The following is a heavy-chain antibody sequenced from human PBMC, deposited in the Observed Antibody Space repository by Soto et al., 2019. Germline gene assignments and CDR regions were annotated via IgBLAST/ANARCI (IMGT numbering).Heavy chain of an antibody. V-gene: IGHV3-23*01. D-gene: IGHD1-26*01. CDR3: AKDRGIGAWLPLCFDY. Sequence: EVQLLESGGGLVQPGGSLRLSCAASGFTFSSYAMSWVRQAPGQGLEWVSAISGSGGSTYYADSVKGRFTISRDNSKNTLYLQMNSLRAEDTAVYYCAKDRGIGAWLPLCFDYWGQGTLVTVSS. J-gene: IGHJ4*02. CDR2: ISGSGGST. CDR1: GFTFSSYA.